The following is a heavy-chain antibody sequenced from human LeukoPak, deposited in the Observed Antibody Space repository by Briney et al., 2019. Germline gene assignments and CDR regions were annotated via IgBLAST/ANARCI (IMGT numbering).Heavy chain of an antibody. J-gene: IGHJ3*02. CDR2: IWYDGSNK. CDR1: GFTFSSYG. V-gene: IGHV3-33*01. Sequence: GGSLRLSCAASGFTFSSYGMHWVRQAPGKGLEWVAVIWYDGSNKYYADSVKGRFTISRDNSKNTLYLQMNSLKTEDTAVYYCTTGELQMGAFDIWGQGTMVTVSS. D-gene: IGHD5-24*01. CDR3: TTGELQMGAFDI.